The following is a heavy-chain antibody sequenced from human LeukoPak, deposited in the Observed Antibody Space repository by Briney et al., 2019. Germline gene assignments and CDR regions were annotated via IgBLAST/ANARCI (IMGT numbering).Heavy chain of an antibody. V-gene: IGHV1-69*01. CDR1: GGTFSIYA. CDR3: ARDRDYDILTGYYLGYWFDP. CDR2: IIPIFGTA. Sequence: SVKVSCKASGGTFSIYAISWVRQAPGQGLEWMGGIIPIFGTANYAQKFQGRVTITADESTSTAYMELSSLRSEDTAVYYCARDRDYDILTGYYLGYWFDPWGQGTLVTVSS. J-gene: IGHJ5*02. D-gene: IGHD3-9*01.